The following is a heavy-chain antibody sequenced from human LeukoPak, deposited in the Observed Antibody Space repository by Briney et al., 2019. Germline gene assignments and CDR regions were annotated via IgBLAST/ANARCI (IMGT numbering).Heavy chain of an antibody. D-gene: IGHD2-15*01. CDR1: GGSITSNNYY. Sequence: SETLSLTCTVSGGSITSNNYYWGWIRQTPGKGLEWIGSVYYSGNTNYNPSLKSRVTLSVNTSKNQFSLQLSSVTAADTAVYYCAKASHGRSYTFDYWGQGTLVTVSS. V-gene: IGHV4-39*02. J-gene: IGHJ4*02. CDR3: AKASHGRSYTFDY. CDR2: VYYSGNT.